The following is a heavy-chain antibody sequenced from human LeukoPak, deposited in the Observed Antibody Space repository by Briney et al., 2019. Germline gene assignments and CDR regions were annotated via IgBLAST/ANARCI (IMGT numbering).Heavy chain of an antibody. Sequence: SETLFLTCTVSGGSISNYYWSWVRQPAGKGLEWIGRIYTSGTADYNPSLKSRVTMSVDTSKSQFSLKLSSVTAANTAVYYCAREYQLTYYHYYYMDVWGKGTTVTVSS. CDR3: AREYQLTYYHYYYMDV. V-gene: IGHV4-4*07. CDR2: IYTSGTA. CDR1: GGSISNYY. J-gene: IGHJ6*03. D-gene: IGHD2-2*01.